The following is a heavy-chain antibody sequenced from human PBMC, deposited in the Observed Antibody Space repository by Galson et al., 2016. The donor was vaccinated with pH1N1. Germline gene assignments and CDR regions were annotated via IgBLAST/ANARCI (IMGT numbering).Heavy chain of an antibody. Sequence: SLRLSCAASGFTFSSYGIHWVRQAPGKGLEWVAVIWYDGSNKYYAGSVKGRFSISRDNSKNTLYLQMNSLRAEDTAVYYCAREGLRGSGCSDAFDIWGQGTMVTVSS. CDR2: IWYDGSNK. V-gene: IGHV3-33*01. CDR3: AREGLRGSGCSDAFDI. J-gene: IGHJ3*02. D-gene: IGHD3-10*01. CDR1: GFTFSSYG.